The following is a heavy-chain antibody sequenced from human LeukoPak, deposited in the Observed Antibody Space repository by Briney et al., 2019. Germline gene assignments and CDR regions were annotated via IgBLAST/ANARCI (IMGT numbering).Heavy chain of an antibody. D-gene: IGHD6-13*01. CDR3: AKRLWDVGDGAAANPLDS. V-gene: IGHV3-23*01. CDR1: GFTYSSHA. CDR2: ISASGGTS. J-gene: IGHJ4*02. Sequence: PGGSLRLSCAASGFTYSSHAMSWVRQTPGKGLQWVSSISASGGTSKYADSVRGRFTISRDNSKNTLYLQLTSLQVEDAAVYYCAKRLWDVGDGAAANPLDSWGQGTLVTVSS.